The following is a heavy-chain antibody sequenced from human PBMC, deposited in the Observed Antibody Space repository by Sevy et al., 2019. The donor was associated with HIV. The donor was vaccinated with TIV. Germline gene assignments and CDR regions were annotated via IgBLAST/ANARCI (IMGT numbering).Heavy chain of an antibody. V-gene: IGHV1-2*02. CDR1: GYTFTGYY. Sequence: ASVKVSCKASGYTFTGYYMHWVRQAPGQGLEWMGWINPNSGGTNYAQKFQGRVTMTRDTSISTAYMELGRLRSDDTAVYYCARVAAWFGVKSHWGQGTLVTVSS. J-gene: IGHJ4*02. D-gene: IGHD3-10*01. CDR3: ARVAAWFGVKSH. CDR2: INPNSGGT.